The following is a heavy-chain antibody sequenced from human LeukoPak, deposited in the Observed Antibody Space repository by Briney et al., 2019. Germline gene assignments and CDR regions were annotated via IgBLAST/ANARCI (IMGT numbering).Heavy chain of an antibody. Sequence: ASVKVSCKASGYTFTGYYLHWVRQAPGQGLEWIGRINPNSGGTNYAQKFQGRVTMTRDTSISTAYMELSRLRSDDTAVYYCAREAVVGSTSCTFDYWGQGTLVTVSS. CDR1: GYTFTGYY. V-gene: IGHV1-2*02. CDR2: INPNSGGT. CDR3: AREAVVGSTSCTFDY. D-gene: IGHD2-2*01. J-gene: IGHJ4*02.